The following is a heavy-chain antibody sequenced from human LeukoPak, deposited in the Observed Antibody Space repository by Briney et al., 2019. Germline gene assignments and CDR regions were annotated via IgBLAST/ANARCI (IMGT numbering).Heavy chain of an antibody. CDR2: INPNSGGT. V-gene: IGHV1-2*05. CDR1: GYTFTGYY. Sequence: ASVTVSCKASGYTFTGYYMHWVRQTPGQGLEWMGRINPNSGGTNYAQKFQGRVTMTRDTSISTAYMELSRLRSDDTVVYYCARVNGYSYGYDDYWGQGTLVTVSS. CDR3: ARVNGYSYGYDDY. D-gene: IGHD5-18*01. J-gene: IGHJ4*02.